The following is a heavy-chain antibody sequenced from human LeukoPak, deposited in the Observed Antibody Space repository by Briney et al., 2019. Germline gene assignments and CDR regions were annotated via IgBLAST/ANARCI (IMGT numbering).Heavy chain of an antibody. Sequence: PGGTLRLSCAASGFTCYDYAMQWVRHAQGKGLEGVSLISWDGAYTYYADSVKGRFTISRDNSKNSLYLQMNSLSAEDTALYYCAKDKSAVTGTGYLDDWGQGTLVTVSS. CDR2: ISWDGAYT. D-gene: IGHD6-19*01. V-gene: IGHV3-43D*03. CDR1: GFTCYDYA. CDR3: AKDKSAVTGTGYLDD. J-gene: IGHJ4*02.